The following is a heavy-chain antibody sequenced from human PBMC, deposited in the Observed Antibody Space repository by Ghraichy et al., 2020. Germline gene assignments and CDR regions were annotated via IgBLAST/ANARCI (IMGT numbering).Heavy chain of an antibody. CDR3: ASRDWGSGWYALLDF. CDR1: GFIFSNYA. D-gene: IGHD6-19*01. J-gene: IGHJ4*02. CDR2: ISYDGANK. Sequence: GGSLRLSCAASGFIFSNYAMHWVRQAPGKGLQWMAVISYDGANKSYADSVKGRFTISRDNSKNTLYLQMNSLRPEDTALYYCASRDWGSGWYALLDFWGQGTQVTVSS. V-gene: IGHV3-30*04.